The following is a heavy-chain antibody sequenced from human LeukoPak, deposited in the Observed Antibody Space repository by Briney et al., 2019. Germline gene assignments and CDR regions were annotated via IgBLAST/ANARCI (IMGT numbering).Heavy chain of an antibody. CDR2: ISGSGGST. D-gene: IGHD6-19*01. J-gene: IGHJ4*02. V-gene: IGHV3-23*01. CDR3: AKDPRYSSGWYWDY. CDR1: GFTFSSYA. Sequence: QPGGSLRLSCAASGFTFSSYAMSWVRQAPGKGLEWVSAISGSGGSTYYADSVKGRFTISRDNSKNTLYLQMNSLRAEDTAVYYCAKDPRYSSGWYWDYWGQGTLVIVSS.